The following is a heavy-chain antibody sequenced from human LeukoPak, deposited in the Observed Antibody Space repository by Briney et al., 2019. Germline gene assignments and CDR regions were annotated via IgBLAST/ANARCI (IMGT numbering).Heavy chain of an antibody. V-gene: IGHV3-64D*06. CDR2: ISTKGDST. Sequence: GGSLRLSCSASGFSFSSYAMHWVRQAPGKGLEYVSAISTKGDSTYYADSVKGRFTISRDNSKNTLYLQMSSLRPEDTAVYYCTRDLNIGYYDSSPMDYWGQGTLVTVSS. CDR1: GFSFSSYA. CDR3: TRDLNIGYYDSSPMDY. D-gene: IGHD3-22*01. J-gene: IGHJ4*02.